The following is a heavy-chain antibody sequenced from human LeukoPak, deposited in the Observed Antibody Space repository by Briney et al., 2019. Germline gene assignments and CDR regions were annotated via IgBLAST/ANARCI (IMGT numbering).Heavy chain of an antibody. CDR2: IRGGGSPI. CDR3: TRDPHALDY. J-gene: IGHJ4*02. CDR1: GVTVSTYS. V-gene: IGHV3-48*02. Sequence: GGSLRLSCSASGVTVSTYSMNWVRQAPGKGLEWVSYIRGGGSPIYYADSVKGRFTISRDNAKNSLYLQMNSLRDEDTTVYYCTRDPHALDYWGQGTLVTVSS.